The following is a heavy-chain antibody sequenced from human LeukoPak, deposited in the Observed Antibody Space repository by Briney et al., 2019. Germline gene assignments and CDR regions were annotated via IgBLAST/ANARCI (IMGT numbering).Heavy chain of an antibody. V-gene: IGHV3-23*01. CDR2: SSVSDRRT. CDR1: GFTFSRLA. J-gene: IGHJ4*02. CDR3: AKDGNYLDSSGYLIPFDY. Sequence: PGGSLSLFCEASGFTFSRLAISWVRQAPGKCLEWVSSSSVSDRRTYYAVSVKGSFTISRDNSKNILYLQMNSLRADGTALYYCAKDGNYLDSSGYLIPFDYWGLGTLVTVSS. D-gene: IGHD3-22*01.